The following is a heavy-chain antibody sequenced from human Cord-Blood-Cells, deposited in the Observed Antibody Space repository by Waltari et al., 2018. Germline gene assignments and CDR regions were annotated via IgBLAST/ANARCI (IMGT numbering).Heavy chain of an antibody. CDR1: GFTFSSYG. V-gene: IGHV3-33*01. CDR3: ARDATQSLDY. CDR2: IWDDGSNK. J-gene: IGHJ4*02. Sequence: QVQLVESGGGVVQPGRSLRLSCAASGFTFSSYGMHWVRQAPGKGLEWVAVIWDDGSNKYYADSVKGRFTISRDNSKNTLYLQMNSLRAEDTAVYYCARDATQSLDYWGQGTLVTVSS.